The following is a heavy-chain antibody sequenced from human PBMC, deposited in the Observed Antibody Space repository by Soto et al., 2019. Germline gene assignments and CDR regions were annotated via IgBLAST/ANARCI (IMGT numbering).Heavy chain of an antibody. D-gene: IGHD3-9*01. CDR1: GGSFSGYY. CDR3: ARESHDILAGPPWVWYFDL. Sequence: QVQLQQWGAGPLRPLETLSLTCGVSGGSFSGYYWAWIRQSPGKGLEWIGEINDRGSINYNPSLQSRVSISVNTSKNHYSLNLRSVTAADTAVHYCARESHDILAGPPWVWYFDLWGRGTLVTVSS. V-gene: IGHV4-34*01. CDR2: INDRGSI. J-gene: IGHJ2*01.